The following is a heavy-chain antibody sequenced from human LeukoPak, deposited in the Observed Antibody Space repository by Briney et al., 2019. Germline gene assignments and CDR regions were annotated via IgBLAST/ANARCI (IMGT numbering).Heavy chain of an antibody. CDR3: ARDRGGDGYNFGNFDY. CDR2: IYYSGST. J-gene: IGHJ4*02. V-gene: IGHV4-59*01. CDR1: GDSISNY. Sequence: SETLSLTCTVSGDSISNYWSWIRQPPGKGLEWIGYIYYSGSTNYNPSLKSRVTISVDTSKNQFSLKLSSVTAADTAVYYCARDRGGDGYNFGNFDYWGQGTLVTVSS. D-gene: IGHD5-24*01.